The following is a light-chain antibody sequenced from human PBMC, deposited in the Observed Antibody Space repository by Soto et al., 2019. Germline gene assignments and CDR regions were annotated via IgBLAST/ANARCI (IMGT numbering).Light chain of an antibody. CDR2: TNT. V-gene: IGLV1-44*01. CDR3: ASWDDSLNCPV. J-gene: IGLJ1*01. Sequence: QSVLTQPPSASGTPGQSVTISCSGSSSNVGGNPVNWYQHVPTTAPKLLIYTNTQRPSGVPARFSGSKSGTSASLAMGGLQYEDEADYYFASWDDSLNCPVFGNGKKVTV. CDR1: SSNVGGNP.